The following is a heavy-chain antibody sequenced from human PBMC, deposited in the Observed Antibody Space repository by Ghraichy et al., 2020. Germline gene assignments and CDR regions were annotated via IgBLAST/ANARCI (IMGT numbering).Heavy chain of an antibody. D-gene: IGHD6-19*01. Sequence: SETLSLTCAVYGGSFSGYYWSWIRQPPGKGLEWIGEINHSGSTNYNPSLKSRVTISVDTSKNQFSLKLSPVTAADTAVYYCARVGRSGPAGDYWGQGTLVTVSS. J-gene: IGHJ4*02. CDR3: ARVGRSGPAGDY. CDR1: GGSFSGYY. CDR2: INHSGST. V-gene: IGHV4-34*01.